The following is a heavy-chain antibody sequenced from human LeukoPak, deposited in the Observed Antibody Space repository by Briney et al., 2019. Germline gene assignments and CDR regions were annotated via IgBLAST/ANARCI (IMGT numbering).Heavy chain of an antibody. CDR2: IYHSGST. V-gene: IGHV4-38-2*02. J-gene: IGHJ4*02. CDR1: GYSISSGYY. D-gene: IGHD6-19*01. CDR3: ARTDSSGWWFYFDY. Sequence: SETLSLTCTVSGYSISSGYYWGWIRQPPGKGLEWIGSIYHSGSTYYNPSLKSRVTISVDTSKNHFSLKLTSVTAAETAVYYCARTDSSGWWFYFDYWGQGTLVTVSS.